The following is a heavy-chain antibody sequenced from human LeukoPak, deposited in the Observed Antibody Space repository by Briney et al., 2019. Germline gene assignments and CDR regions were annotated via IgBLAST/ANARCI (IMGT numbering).Heavy chain of an antibody. CDR3: ARNNHDYGASMSFDY. V-gene: IGHV3-33*01. J-gene: IGHJ4*02. Sequence: PGRSLRLSCAASGFTFSSYGMHWVRQAPGKGLEWVAVIWYDGSNKYYADSVKGRFTISRDNSKNTLYLQMNSLRAEDTAVYYCARNNHDYGASMSFDYWGQGTLVTVSS. D-gene: IGHD4-17*01. CDR1: GFTFSSYG. CDR2: IWYDGSNK.